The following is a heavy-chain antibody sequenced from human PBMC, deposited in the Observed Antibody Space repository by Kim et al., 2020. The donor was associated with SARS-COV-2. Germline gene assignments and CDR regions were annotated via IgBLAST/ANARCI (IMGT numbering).Heavy chain of an antibody. Sequence: YVDSMKGRFTISRDNAKNSLYLQMNSLRAEDTAVYYCARDRVAVAASFDYWGQGTLVTVSS. D-gene: IGHD6-19*01. J-gene: IGHJ4*02. CDR3: ARDRVAVAASFDY. V-gene: IGHV3-7*01.